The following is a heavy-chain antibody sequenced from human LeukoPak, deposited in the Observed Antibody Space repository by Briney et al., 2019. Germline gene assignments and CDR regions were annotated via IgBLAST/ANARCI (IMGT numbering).Heavy chain of an antibody. J-gene: IGHJ4*02. CDR1: GGSISGYY. CDR2: IYYSGST. V-gene: IGHV4-59*01. Sequence: SETLSLTCTVSGGSISGYYWTWIRQPPGKGLQWIGYIYYSGSTTYNPSLSTRLTISVDTSKNQFSLKLSSVTAADTAVYFCAGGGIYWGQGTLVTVSS. D-gene: IGHD6-13*01. CDR3: AGGGIY.